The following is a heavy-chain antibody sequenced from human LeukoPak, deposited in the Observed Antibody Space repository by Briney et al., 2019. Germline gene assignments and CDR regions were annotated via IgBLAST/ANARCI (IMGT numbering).Heavy chain of an antibody. Sequence: PSETLSLTCTVSGGSISSSSYYWGWIRQPPGKGLEWIGTIYYSGSTYYNPSLKSRVTISVDTSKNQFSLKLSSVTAADTAVYYCARSSPPTYYYYYYMDVWGKGTTVTVSS. CDR1: GGSISSSSYY. D-gene: IGHD6-13*01. CDR3: ARSSPPTYYYYYYMDV. J-gene: IGHJ6*03. CDR2: IYYSGST. V-gene: IGHV4-39*07.